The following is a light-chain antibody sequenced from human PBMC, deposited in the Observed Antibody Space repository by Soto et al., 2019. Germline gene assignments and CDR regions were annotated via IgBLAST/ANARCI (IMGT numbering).Light chain of an antibody. J-gene: IGKJ4*01. CDR3: QQYNSYPLT. V-gene: IGKV1-5*03. CDR1: QSISTR. Sequence: GDRVTITCRASQSISTRLAWYQQKPGKAPNLLMYKASSLESGVPSRFSGSGSGTEFTLTISSLQPDDFANYYCQQYNSYPLTFGGGTKV. CDR2: KAS.